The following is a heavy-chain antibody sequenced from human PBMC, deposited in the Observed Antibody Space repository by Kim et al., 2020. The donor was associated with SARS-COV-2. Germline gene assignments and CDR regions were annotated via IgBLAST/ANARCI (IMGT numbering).Heavy chain of an antibody. J-gene: IGHJ1*01. V-gene: IGHV6-1*01. CDR2: TYYRSKWYN. D-gene: IGHD3-16*01. CDR3: ARQLGTYFQN. Sequence: SQTLSLTCAISGDSVSSNICAWNWIRQSPSRGLEWLGRTYYRSKWYNDYAVSVRSRITINPDTSNNQVSLQLNSVTPEDTGVYYCARQLGTYFQNWGQGTLVTVSS. CDR1: GDSVSSNICA.